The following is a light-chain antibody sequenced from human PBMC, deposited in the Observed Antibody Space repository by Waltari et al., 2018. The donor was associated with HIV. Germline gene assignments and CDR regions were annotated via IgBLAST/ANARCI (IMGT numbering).Light chain of an antibody. Sequence: SYELTQPPSVSVSPGQTATITCSGDALPKQFAYWYPQKPGQAPLWVIYKDSGRPSGIPDRFSGSNSGTTVTLIISGVQAEDEADYYCESADSTGNYWAFGGGTKLTVL. CDR2: KDS. J-gene: IGLJ2*01. CDR3: ESADSTGNYWA. CDR1: ALPKQF. V-gene: IGLV3-25*03.